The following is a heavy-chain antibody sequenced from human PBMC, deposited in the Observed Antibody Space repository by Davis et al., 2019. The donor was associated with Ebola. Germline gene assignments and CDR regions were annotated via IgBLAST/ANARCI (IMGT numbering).Heavy chain of an antibody. V-gene: IGHV4-30-2*05. CDR1: GGSISSGGYS. CDR3: ARRRDYCSGGSCREAFDI. J-gene: IGHJ3*02. CDR2: IYHSGST. Sequence: MPSETLSLTCAVSGGSISSGGYSWSWIRQPPGKGLEWIGYIYHSGSTYYNPSLKSRVTISVDTSKTQFSLKLTSVTAADTAVYYCARRRDYCSGGSCREAFDIWGQGTMVTVSS. D-gene: IGHD2-15*01.